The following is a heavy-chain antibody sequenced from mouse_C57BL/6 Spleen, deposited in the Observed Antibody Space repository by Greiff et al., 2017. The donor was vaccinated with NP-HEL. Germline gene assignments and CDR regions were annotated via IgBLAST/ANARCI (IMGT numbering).Heavy chain of an antibody. CDR2: IDPETGGT. J-gene: IGHJ2*01. D-gene: IGHD3-3*01. Sequence: VKLVESGAELVRPGASVTLSCKASGYTFTDYEMHWVKQTPVHGLEWIGAIDPETGGTAYNQKFKGKAILTADKSSSTAYMELRSLTSEDSAVYYCTRALDYYWGQGTTLTVSS. CDR1: GYTFTDYE. CDR3: TRALDYY. V-gene: IGHV1-15*01.